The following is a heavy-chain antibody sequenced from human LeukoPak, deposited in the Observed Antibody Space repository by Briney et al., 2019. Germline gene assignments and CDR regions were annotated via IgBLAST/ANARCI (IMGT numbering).Heavy chain of an antibody. V-gene: IGHV5-51*01. D-gene: IGHD1-14*01. Sequence: GASLQISCKGSGYSFTTYWIAWVRPMPGKGLEWMGIIYPGDSDTRYSPSFQGQVTISADKSISTAYLQWSSLKASDTAMYFCARHGARPDSTTGTPYYYYYMDVWGKGTTVTVSS. CDR2: IYPGDSDT. CDR3: ARHGARPDSTTGTPYYYYYMDV. J-gene: IGHJ6*03. CDR1: GYSFTTYW.